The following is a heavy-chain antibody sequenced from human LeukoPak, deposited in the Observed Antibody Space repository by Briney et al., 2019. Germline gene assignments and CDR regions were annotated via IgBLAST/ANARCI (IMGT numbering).Heavy chain of an antibody. J-gene: IGHJ6*04. V-gene: IGHV3-30*02. Sequence: GGSLRLSCAASEFTFSTSDMHWVRQAPGKGLEWVSFIQYDGSHENYSDSVKGRVTISRDNAKNSLYLQMNSLRAEDTAVYYCAELGITMIGGVWGKGTTVTISS. CDR2: IQYDGSHE. CDR1: EFTFSTSD. D-gene: IGHD3-10*02. CDR3: AELGITMIGGV.